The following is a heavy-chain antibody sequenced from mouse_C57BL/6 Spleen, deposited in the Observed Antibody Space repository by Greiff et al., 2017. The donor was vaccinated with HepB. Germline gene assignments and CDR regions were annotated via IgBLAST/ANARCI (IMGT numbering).Heavy chain of an antibody. CDR2: INPNNGGT. D-gene: IGHD2-2*01. J-gene: IGHJ1*03. CDR1: GYTFTDYN. Sequence: VQLQQSGPELVKPGASVKIPCKASGYTFTDYNMDWVKQSHGKSLEWIGGINPNNGGTIYNQKFKGKATLTVDKSSSTAYMELRSLTSEDTAVYYCARGWLRRRDWYFDVWGTGTTVTVSS. V-gene: IGHV1-18*01. CDR3: ARGWLRRRDWYFDV.